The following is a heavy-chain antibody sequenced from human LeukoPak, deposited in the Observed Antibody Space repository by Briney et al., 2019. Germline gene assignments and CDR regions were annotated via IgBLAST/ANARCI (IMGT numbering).Heavy chain of an antibody. CDR2: IIPIFGTA. D-gene: IGHD5-24*01. CDR1: GGTFSSYA. CDR3: ARGRWLQPPAPYMDV. V-gene: IGHV1-69*05. Sequence: GASVKVSCKASGGTFSSYAISWGRQAPGQGLEWMGGIIPIFGTANYAQKFQGRVTITTDESTSTAYMELSSLRSEDTAVYYCARGRWLQPPAPYMDVWGKGTTVTVSS. J-gene: IGHJ6*03.